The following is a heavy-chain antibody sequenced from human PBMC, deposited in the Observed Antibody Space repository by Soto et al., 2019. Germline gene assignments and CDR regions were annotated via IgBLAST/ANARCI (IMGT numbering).Heavy chain of an antibody. Sequence: PSETLSLTCRVSGGSMTSYYWNWLGQSPGKGLEWIGYIDDAGSTKFNPSLRSRVSMSILTSQGQVSLTLDSVTAADTAVYYCARAYFDFTGGYSPYWYSEVWGRGTLATVSS. V-gene: IGHV4-59*01. D-gene: IGHD3-3*01. CDR2: IDDAGST. CDR1: GGSMTSYY. J-gene: IGHJ2*01. CDR3: ARAYFDFTGGYSPYWYSEV.